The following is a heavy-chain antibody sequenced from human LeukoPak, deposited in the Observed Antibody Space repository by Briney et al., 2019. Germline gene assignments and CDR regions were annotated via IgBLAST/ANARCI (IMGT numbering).Heavy chain of an antibody. CDR3: ARAGGSYYYYYYMDV. CDR2: IIPIFGTA. Sequence: SVKVSCKASGGTFSSYAISWVRQAPGQGLEWMGGIIPIFGTANYAQKFQGRVTITADESTSTAYMELSSLRSEDTAVYYCARAGGSYYYYYYMDVWGKGTTVTISS. V-gene: IGHV1-69*13. D-gene: IGHD1-26*01. J-gene: IGHJ6*03. CDR1: GGTFSSYA.